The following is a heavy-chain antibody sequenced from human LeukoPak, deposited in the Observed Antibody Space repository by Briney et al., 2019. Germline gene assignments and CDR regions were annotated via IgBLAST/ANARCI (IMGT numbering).Heavy chain of an antibody. D-gene: IGHD2-2*02. CDR3: ARGSSVVVVPAAISRGGAFDI. CDR1: GGTFSSYT. CDR2: IIPIYKTT. J-gene: IGHJ3*02. V-gene: IGHV1-69*13. Sequence: SVKVSCKASGGTFSSYTISWVRQAPGQGLEWMGTIIPIYKTTNYAQKFQGRVTITADESASTVYMEVSSLRSEDTAVYYCARGSSVVVVPAAISRGGAFDIWGQGTMVTVSS.